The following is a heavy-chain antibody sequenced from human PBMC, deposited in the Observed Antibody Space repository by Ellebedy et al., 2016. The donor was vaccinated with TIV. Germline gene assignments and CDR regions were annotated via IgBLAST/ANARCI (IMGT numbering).Heavy chain of an antibody. Sequence: ASVKVSXXASDYTFTSYGINWVRQAPGQGLEWMGWISAYNNNTNYAQNFQGRVTMTTDTSTSTAYMELRSLGSDDTAVYYCARGADYDPDAFDFWGQGTMVTVSS. D-gene: IGHD3-22*01. CDR3: ARGADYDPDAFDF. J-gene: IGHJ3*01. CDR1: DYTFTSYG. CDR2: ISAYNNNT. V-gene: IGHV1-18*01.